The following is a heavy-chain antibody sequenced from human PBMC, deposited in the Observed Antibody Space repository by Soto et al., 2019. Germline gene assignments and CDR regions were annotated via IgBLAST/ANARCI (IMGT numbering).Heavy chain of an antibody. CDR1: GFTFSSYG. J-gene: IGHJ4*02. V-gene: IGHV3-30*18. CDR2: ISYDGSNK. CDR3: AKETDSGPLDY. Sequence: QVQLVESGGGVVQPGRSLRLSCAASGFTFSSYGMQGVRQAPGKGLEWVAVISYDGSNKYYADSVKGRFTISRDNSKNTLYLQMNSLRAEDTAVYYCAKETDSGPLDYWGQGTLVTVSS.